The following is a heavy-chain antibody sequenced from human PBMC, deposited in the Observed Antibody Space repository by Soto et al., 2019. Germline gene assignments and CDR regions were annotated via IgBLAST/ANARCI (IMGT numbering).Heavy chain of an antibody. CDR2: INPNSGGT. D-gene: IGHD1-1*01. Sequence: GASVKVSCKASGYTFTGYYMHWVRQAPGQGLEWMGWINPNSGGTNYAQKFQGRVTMTRDTSISTAYMELSRLRSDDTAVYYCAREVGQLERRYYYYGMGVWGQGTTVTISS. V-gene: IGHV1-2*02. CDR3: AREVGQLERRYYYYGMGV. CDR1: GYTFTGYY. J-gene: IGHJ6*02.